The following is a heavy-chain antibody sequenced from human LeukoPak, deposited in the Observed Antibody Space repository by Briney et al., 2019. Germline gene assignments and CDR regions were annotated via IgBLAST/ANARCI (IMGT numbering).Heavy chain of an antibody. CDR3: AGAKGSNFDY. Sequence: SETLSLTCSVSGASTSSYHWSWIRQPAGKGLEWIGRIYTSGSINYNPSLKSRVTMSTDTSKNQLSLKLSSVTAADTAVYYCAGAKGSNFDYWGQGTLVTVSS. V-gene: IGHV4-4*07. CDR1: GASTSSYH. J-gene: IGHJ4*02. CDR2: IYTSGSI.